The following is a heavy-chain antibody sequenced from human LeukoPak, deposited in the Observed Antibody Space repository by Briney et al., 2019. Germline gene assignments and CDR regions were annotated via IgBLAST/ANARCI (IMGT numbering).Heavy chain of an antibody. CDR1: GYSISSGYY. V-gene: IGHV4-38-2*02. CDR3: ARGPYYYDSSGRPWAFDI. J-gene: IGHJ3*02. Sequence: SETLSLTCTVSGYSISSGYYWGWIRQPPGKGLEWIGSIYHSGSTYYNPSLKSRVTISVDTSKNQFSLKLSSVTAADTAVYYCARGPYYYDSSGRPWAFDIWGQGTMVTVSS. CDR2: IYHSGST. D-gene: IGHD3-22*01.